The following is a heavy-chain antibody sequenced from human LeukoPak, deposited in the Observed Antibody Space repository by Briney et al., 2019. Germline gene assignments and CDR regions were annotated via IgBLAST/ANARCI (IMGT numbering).Heavy chain of an antibody. Sequence: GGSLRLSCAASGFTFDDYAMHWVRQAPGKGLEWVSGISWNSGSIGYADSVKGRFTISRDNAKNSLYLQMNSLRAEDTALYYCAKDFDYDILNLFDYWGQGTLVTVSS. CDR3: AKDFDYDILNLFDY. D-gene: IGHD3-9*01. V-gene: IGHV3-9*01. J-gene: IGHJ4*02. CDR1: GFTFDDYA. CDR2: ISWNSGSI.